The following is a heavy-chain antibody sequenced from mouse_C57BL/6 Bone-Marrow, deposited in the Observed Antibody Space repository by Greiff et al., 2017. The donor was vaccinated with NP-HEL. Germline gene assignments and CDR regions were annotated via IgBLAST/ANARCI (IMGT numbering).Heavy chain of an antibody. CDR3: ARQLRLHNYFDY. CDR1: GFTFSDYY. D-gene: IGHD3-2*02. Sequence: EVQLVESGGGLVQPGGSLKLSCAASGFTFSDYYMYWVRQTPEKRLEWVAYISNGGGSTYYPDTVKGRFTISRDNAKNTLYLQMSRLKSEDTAMYYCARQLRLHNYFDYWGQGTTLTVSS. J-gene: IGHJ2*01. V-gene: IGHV5-12*01. CDR2: ISNGGGST.